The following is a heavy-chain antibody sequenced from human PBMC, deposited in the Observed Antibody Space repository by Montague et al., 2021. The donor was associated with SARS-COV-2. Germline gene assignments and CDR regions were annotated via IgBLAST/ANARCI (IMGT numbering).Heavy chain of an antibody. CDR2: IHDSGTT. CDR3: ARGHCSGGFCDYGVAFDV. D-gene: IGHD2-15*01. V-gene: IGHV4-61*01. CDR1: GASINIGTYY. Sequence: SETLSLTCTVSGASINIGTYYWTWIRQSPGKPLEWVGYIHDSGTTNYNPSLKSRVTISEDTSRNQFSLNLNSVTAADTAVYYCARGHCSGGFCDYGVAFDVWGQGTMVTVS. J-gene: IGHJ3*01.